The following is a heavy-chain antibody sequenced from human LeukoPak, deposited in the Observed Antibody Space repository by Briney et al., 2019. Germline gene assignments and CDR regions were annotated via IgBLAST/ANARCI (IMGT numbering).Heavy chain of an antibody. J-gene: IGHJ6*02. CDR1: GFTFRSYV. D-gene: IGHD1-26*01. CDR2: IAYEDGWNE. Sequence: PGRSLRLSCAASGFTFRSYVMHWVRQAPGKGLEWVAAIAYEDGWNEYYADSVKGRFTISRDNSKNTVYLQMNSLRAEDTAAYYCAKDLMRSGSYYFGMDVWGQGTTVTVSS. CDR3: AKDLMRSGSYYFGMDV. V-gene: IGHV3-30*18.